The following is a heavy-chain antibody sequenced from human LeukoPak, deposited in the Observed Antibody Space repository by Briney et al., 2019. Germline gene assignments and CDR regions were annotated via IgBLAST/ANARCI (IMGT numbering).Heavy chain of an antibody. CDR2: ISGSGGST. D-gene: IGHD3-10*01. J-gene: IGHJ6*03. Sequence: GGSLRLSCAASGFTFSSDGMSWVRQAPGKGLEWVSAISGSGGSTYYADSVKGRFTISRDNSKNTLYLQMNSLRAEDTAVYYCTKRFSEYYYYYMDVWGKGTTVTISS. CDR3: TKRFSEYYYYYMDV. V-gene: IGHV3-23*01. CDR1: GFTFSSDG.